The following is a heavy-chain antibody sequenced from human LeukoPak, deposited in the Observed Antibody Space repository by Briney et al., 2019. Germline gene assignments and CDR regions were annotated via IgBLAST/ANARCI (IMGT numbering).Heavy chain of an antibody. V-gene: IGHV4-39*01. CDR2: FYDGGSI. J-gene: IGHJ4*02. D-gene: IGHD3-10*01. CDR3: GRPYRVYGHFPFDY. Sequence: PSETLSLTCTVSGASISGSPYYWGWIRQSPGKGLEWIGSFYDGGSIYCNPSLESRVIVSVDTSKNQFSLNMSSVTAADTAMYYCGRPYRVYGHFPFDYWGQGILVTVSS. CDR1: GASISGSPYY.